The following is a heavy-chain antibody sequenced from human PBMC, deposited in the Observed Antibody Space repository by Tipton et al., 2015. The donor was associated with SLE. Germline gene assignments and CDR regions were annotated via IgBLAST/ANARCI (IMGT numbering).Heavy chain of an antibody. D-gene: IGHD3-10*01. J-gene: IGHJ4*02. V-gene: IGHV3-30*02. CDR2: IRYDGSNK. CDR3: AKDRGEAQPIGY. CDR1: GFTFSSYG. Sequence: SGFTFSSYGMYWVRQAPGKGLEWVAFIRYDGSNKYYADSVKGRFTISRDNSKNTLYLQMNSLRAEDTAVYYCAKDRGEAQPIGYWGQGTLVTVSS.